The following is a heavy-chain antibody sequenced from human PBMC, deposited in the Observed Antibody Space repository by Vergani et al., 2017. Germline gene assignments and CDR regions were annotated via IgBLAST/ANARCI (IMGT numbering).Heavy chain of an antibody. V-gene: IGHV4-34*01. Sequence: QVQLQQWGAGLLKPSETLSLTCAVYGGSFSGYYWSWIRQPPGKGLEWIGEINHSGSTNYNPSLKSRVTISVDTSKNQFSLKLSSVTAADTAVYYCARDGGPAAIDPFDYWGQGTLVTVSS. J-gene: IGHJ4*02. CDR2: INHSGST. CDR3: ARDGGPAAIDPFDY. CDR1: GGSFSGYY. D-gene: IGHD2-2*01.